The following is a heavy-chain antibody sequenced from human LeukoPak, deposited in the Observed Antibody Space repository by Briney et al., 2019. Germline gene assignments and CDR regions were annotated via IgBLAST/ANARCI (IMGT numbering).Heavy chain of an antibody. J-gene: IGHJ3*02. CDR3: ASRRYSYGTYAFDI. D-gene: IGHD5-18*01. CDR2: IYYSGST. CDR1: GGSISSYY. V-gene: IGHV4-59*12. Sequence: SETLSLTCTVSGGSISSYYWNWIRQPPGKGLEWIGYIYYSGSTNYNPSLKSRVTISVDTSKNQFSLKLSSVTAADTAVYYCASRRYSYGTYAFDIWGQGTMVTVSS.